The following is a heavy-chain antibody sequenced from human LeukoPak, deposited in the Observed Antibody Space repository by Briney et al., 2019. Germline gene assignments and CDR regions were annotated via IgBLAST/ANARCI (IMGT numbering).Heavy chain of an antibody. J-gene: IGHJ4*02. D-gene: IGHD3-10*01. CDR2: IFHTGST. CDR1: GGSISSNY. V-gene: IGHV4-59*08. Sequence: SETLSLTCTVSGGSISSNYWSWIRQPPRKGLEWIGYIFHTGSTSYNPSLKSRVTISVDTSKNQFSLKLGSVTAADTAVYYCARHIRGAYYYFDYWGQGTLVTVSS. CDR3: ARHIRGAYYYFDY.